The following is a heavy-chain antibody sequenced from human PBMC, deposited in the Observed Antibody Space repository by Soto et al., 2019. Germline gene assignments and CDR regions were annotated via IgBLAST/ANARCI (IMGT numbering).Heavy chain of an antibody. CDR3: ARGALMVVVHTFYYTMDV. D-gene: IGHD3-22*01. CDR2: INQGGST. J-gene: IGHJ6*02. V-gene: IGHV4-34*01. CDR1: DGSLSGSY. Sequence: SETLSLTCAVHDGSLSGSYWSWIRQSPGKGLEWIGEINQGGSTNYNPSLKSRVTISVDTSKNQFSLKLRSVTAADTAVYYCARGALMVVVHTFYYTMDVWGQGATVTVSS.